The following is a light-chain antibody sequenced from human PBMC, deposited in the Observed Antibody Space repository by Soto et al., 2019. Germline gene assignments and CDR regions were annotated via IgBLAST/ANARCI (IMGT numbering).Light chain of an antibody. CDR1: QSISSY. CDR3: QQSYNSPQT. CDR2: AAS. Sequence: DIQMTQSPSSLSGSVGDRVTITCRASQSISSYLNWYQQKPGKAPKLLIYAASSLQSGVPSRFSGSGSGTEFTLTISSLQPEDFATYYCQQSYNSPQTFGQGTKLEIK. J-gene: IGKJ2*01. V-gene: IGKV1-39*01.